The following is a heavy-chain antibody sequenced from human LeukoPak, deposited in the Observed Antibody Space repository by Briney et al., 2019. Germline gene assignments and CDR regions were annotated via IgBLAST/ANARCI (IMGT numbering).Heavy chain of an antibody. Sequence: PSETLSLTCAVSGGSFSYYSWTWIRQPPGKGLEWIGEIHHSGSTTYNPSLKSRVTISVDKSKNQFSLRLNSVTAADTAVYYCARGSSGWYGFDYWGQGTLVTVSS. V-gene: IGHV4-34*01. CDR3: ARGSSGWYGFDY. J-gene: IGHJ4*02. D-gene: IGHD6-19*01. CDR2: IHHSGST. CDR1: GGSFSYYS.